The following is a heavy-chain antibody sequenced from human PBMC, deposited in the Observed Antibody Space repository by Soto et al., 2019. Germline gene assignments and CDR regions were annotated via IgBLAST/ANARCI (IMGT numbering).Heavy chain of an antibody. CDR2: IYHSGST. J-gene: IGHJ6*02. CDR3: ARVSGSYYYGMDV. Sequence: QVQLQESGPGLVKPSGTLSLTCAVSGGSISSSNWWSWVRQPPGKGLEWIGEIYHSGSTNYNPSLTRRVTISVDKSKNQFSLKLSSVTAADMAVYYCARVSGSYYYGMDVWGQGTTVTVSS. D-gene: IGHD3-10*01. V-gene: IGHV4-4*02. CDR1: GGSISSSNW.